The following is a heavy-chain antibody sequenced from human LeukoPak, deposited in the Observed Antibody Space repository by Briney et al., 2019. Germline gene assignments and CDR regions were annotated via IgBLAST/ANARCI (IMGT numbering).Heavy chain of an antibody. J-gene: IGHJ4*02. CDR1: GGSISSHY. D-gene: IGHD3-22*01. Sequence: SETLSLTCTVSGGSISSHYWSWIRQPPGKGLEWIGYIYYSGSTNYNPSLKSRVTISVDTSKNQFSLKLSSVTAADTAVYYCARVIRGGYYDSSGYPNPPYFDYWGQGTQVTVSS. CDR3: ARVIRGGYYDSSGYPNPPYFDY. V-gene: IGHV4-59*11. CDR2: IYYSGST.